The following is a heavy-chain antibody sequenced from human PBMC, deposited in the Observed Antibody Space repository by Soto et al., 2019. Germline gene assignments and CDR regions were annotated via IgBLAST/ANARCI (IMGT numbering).Heavy chain of an antibody. Sequence: EVQLVESGGGLVKPGGSLTLSCAASGFAFRSYNMNWVRQAPGKGLEWVASISSGSSNIYYADSVKGRFTISRDNAKNSLFLQMDSLRAEDSAVYYCASATVVAATFDFWGQGPVVAVSS. D-gene: IGHD2-15*01. V-gene: IGHV3-21*01. J-gene: IGHJ4*02. CDR1: GFAFRSYN. CDR3: ASATVVAATFDF. CDR2: ISSGSSNI.